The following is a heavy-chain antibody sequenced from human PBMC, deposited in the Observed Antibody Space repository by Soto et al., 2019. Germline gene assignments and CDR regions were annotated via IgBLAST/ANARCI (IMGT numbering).Heavy chain of an antibody. J-gene: IGHJ6*02. CDR3: ARVDSRYDYYYGMDV. D-gene: IGHD6-13*01. V-gene: IGHV3-30-3*01. CDR1: GFTFSSYA. Sequence: PGGSLRLSCAASGFTFSSYAMHWVRQAPGKGLEWVAVISYDGSNKYYADSVKGRFTISRDNSKNTLYLQMNSLRAEDTAVYYCARVDSRYDYYYGMDVWGQGTTVTVSS. CDR2: ISYDGSNK.